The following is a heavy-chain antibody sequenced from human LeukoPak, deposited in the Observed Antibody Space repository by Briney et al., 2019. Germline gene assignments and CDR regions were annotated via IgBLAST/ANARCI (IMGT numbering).Heavy chain of an antibody. Sequence: SVKVSCKASGGTFSSYGIAWVRQAPGQGLEWMGGIIPFFGTAMYAQKFQGRVTITADKSTSTVCMELSSLRSEDTAVYYCARGTRVYKWNLGFDPWGQGTLVTVSS. V-gene: IGHV1-69*06. CDR1: GGTFSSYG. CDR2: IIPFFGTA. D-gene: IGHD1-7*01. CDR3: ARGTRVYKWNLGFDP. J-gene: IGHJ5*02.